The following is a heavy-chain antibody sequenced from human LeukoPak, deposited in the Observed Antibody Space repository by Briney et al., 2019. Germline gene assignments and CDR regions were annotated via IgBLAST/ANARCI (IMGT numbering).Heavy chain of an antibody. Sequence: GASVKVSCKASGYTFTSYGISWVRQAPGQGLEWMGWISAYDGNTNYAQKLQGRDTMTTDTSTSTAYMELRSLRSDDTAVYYCARVAVAAAGNWFDPWGQGTLVTVSS. CDR3: ARVAVAAAGNWFDP. J-gene: IGHJ5*02. CDR2: ISAYDGNT. V-gene: IGHV1-18*04. D-gene: IGHD6-13*01. CDR1: GYTFTSYG.